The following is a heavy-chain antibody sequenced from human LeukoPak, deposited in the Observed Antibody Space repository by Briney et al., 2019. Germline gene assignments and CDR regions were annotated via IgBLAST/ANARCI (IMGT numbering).Heavy chain of an antibody. CDR3: AGEVPYGSGSYLYYFDY. D-gene: IGHD3-10*01. V-gene: IGHV1-69*13. CDR1: GGTFSSYA. J-gene: IGHJ4*02. Sequence: ASVKVSCKASGGTFSSYAISWVRQAPGQGLEWMGGIIPIFGTANYAQKFQGRVTITADESTSTAYMELSSLRSEDTAVYYRAGEVPYGSGSYLYYFDYWGQGTLVTVSS. CDR2: IIPIFGTA.